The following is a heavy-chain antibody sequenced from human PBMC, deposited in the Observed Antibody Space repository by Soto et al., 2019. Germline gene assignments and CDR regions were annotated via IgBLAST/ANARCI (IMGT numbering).Heavy chain of an antibody. V-gene: IGHV3-21*04. CDR3: AKLEGAFGI. Sequence: GGSLRLSCAASGVTFSSYSMNWVRQAPGKGLEWVSSISSTTNYKYYADSVKGRFTISRDNAKNSLYLQMNSLRAEDTALYYCAKLEGAFGIWGQGTMVTVSS. CDR1: GVTFSSYS. J-gene: IGHJ3*02. CDR2: ISSTTNYK.